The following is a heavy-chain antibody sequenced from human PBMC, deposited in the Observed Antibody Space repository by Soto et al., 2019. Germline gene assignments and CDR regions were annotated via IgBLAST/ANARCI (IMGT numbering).Heavy chain of an antibody. CDR3: SRVPETPTIFGVVRPYFFNH. J-gene: IGHJ4*02. CDR1: GDSISSGGSY. V-gene: IGHV4-31*03. D-gene: IGHD3-3*01. CDR2: IFYSGSF. Sequence: PSETLSLTCTVSGDSISSGGSYWNWIRQRPGKGLEWMGYIFYSGSFYYTPSLRGRVMMSAYTSKNQFYLRLSSVTAADTAVYYCSRVPETPTIFGVVRPYFFNHWGQGTLVTVSS.